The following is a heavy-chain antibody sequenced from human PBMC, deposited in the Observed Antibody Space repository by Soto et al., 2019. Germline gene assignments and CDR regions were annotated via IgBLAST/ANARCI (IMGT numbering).Heavy chain of an antibody. CDR1: GDSISNLDYF. J-gene: IGHJ5*01. V-gene: IGHV4-30-4*01. CDR3: ARGRYCLTGRCFPNWFDS. CDR2: IYKSATT. Sequence: SETLSLICSVSGDSISNLDYFWAWIRQPPGQALEYIGYIYKSATTYYNPSFESRVAISVDTSKSQFSLNVTSVTAADTAVYFCARGRYCLTGRCFPNWFDSWGQGALVTVS. D-gene: IGHD7-27*01.